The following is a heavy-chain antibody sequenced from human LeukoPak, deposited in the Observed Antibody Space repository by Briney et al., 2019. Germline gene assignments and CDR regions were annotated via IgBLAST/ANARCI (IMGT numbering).Heavy chain of an antibody. J-gene: IGHJ6*03. CDR2: ISSSGSTI. Sequence: KAGGSLRLSCAASGFTFSDYYMSWIRQAPGKGLEWVSYISSSGSTIYYADSVKGRFTISRDNAKNSLYLQMNSLRAEDTAVYYCARVSDGGKAYYYYYYMDVWGKGTTVTISS. D-gene: IGHD4-23*01. CDR1: GFTFSDYY. V-gene: IGHV3-11*01. CDR3: ARVSDGGKAYYYYYYMDV.